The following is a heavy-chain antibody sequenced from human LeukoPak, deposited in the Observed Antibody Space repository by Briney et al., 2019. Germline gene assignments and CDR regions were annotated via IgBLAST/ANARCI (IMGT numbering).Heavy chain of an antibody. J-gene: IGHJ4*02. CDR3: ARDWGVGRRDY. Sequence: GGSLRLSCAASGFTFSDYYMSWIRQAPGKGLEWVSYISSSASSIYYADSVRGRFTISRDNVKNSLYLQMNSLRAEDTAVYYCARDWGVGRRDYWGQGTLVTVSS. CDR2: ISSSASSI. D-gene: IGHD3-10*01. V-gene: IGHV3-11*01. CDR1: GFTFSDYY.